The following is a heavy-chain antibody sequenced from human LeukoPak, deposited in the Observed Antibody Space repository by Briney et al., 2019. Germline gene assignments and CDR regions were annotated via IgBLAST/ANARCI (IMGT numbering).Heavy chain of an antibody. D-gene: IGHD3-16*02. V-gene: IGHV1-18*01. CDR1: GYTFTRHG. J-gene: IGHJ4*02. CDR2: ISAYNGNT. CDR3: AREIMITFGGVIAKPDY. Sequence: ASVKVSCKASGYTFTRHGISWVRQAPGQGLEWMGGISAYNGNTNYVQKFQGRVTMTTDTSTSTAYMELRSLRSDDTAVYYCAREIMITFGGVIAKPDYWGQGTLVTVSS.